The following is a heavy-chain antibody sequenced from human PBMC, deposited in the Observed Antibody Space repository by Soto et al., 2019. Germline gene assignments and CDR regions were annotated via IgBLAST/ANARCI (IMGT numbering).Heavy chain of an antibody. V-gene: IGHV1-46*01. CDR1: GYTFTSYY. J-gene: IGHJ4*02. CDR3: ARDISNYDFWSGYPRRGFDY. Sequence: QVQLVQSGAEVKKPGASVKVSCKASGYTFTSYYMHWVRQAPGQGLEWMGIINPSGGSTSYAQKFQGRVTMTRDTSTSTVYMELSSLRSEDTAVYYCARDISNYDFWSGYPRRGFDYWGQGTLVTVSS. D-gene: IGHD3-3*01. CDR2: INPSGGST.